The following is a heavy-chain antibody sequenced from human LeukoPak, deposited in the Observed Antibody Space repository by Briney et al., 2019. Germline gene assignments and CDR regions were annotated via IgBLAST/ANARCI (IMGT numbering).Heavy chain of an antibody. CDR2: ISAYNGNT. V-gene: IGHV1-18*01. D-gene: IGHD4-11*01. J-gene: IGHJ5*02. Sequence: ASVKVSCKASGYTFTSYAMNWVRQAPGQGLEWMGWISAYNGNTNYAQKLQGRVTMTTDTSTSTAYMELRSLRSDDTAVYYCAREDSNYAVDPWGQGTLVTVSS. CDR1: GYTFTSYA. CDR3: AREDSNYAVDP.